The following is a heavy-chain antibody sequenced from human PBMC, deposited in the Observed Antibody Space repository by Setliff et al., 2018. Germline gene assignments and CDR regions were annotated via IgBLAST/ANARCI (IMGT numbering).Heavy chain of an antibody. V-gene: IGHV4-38-2*02. CDR3: ARERMYYNFWSGYSDY. D-gene: IGHD3-3*01. Sequence: TCAVSGYSISSGYYWAWIRQPPGKGLEWIGSIYYSGSTYYNPSLKSRVTISVDTSKNQFSLKLSSVTAADTAVYYCARERMYYNFWSGYSDYWGQGTLVTVSS. CDR1: GYSISSGYY. J-gene: IGHJ4*02. CDR2: IYYSGST.